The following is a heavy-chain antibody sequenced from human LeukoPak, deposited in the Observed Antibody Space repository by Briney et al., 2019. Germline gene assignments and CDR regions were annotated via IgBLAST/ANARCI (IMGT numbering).Heavy chain of an antibody. CDR1: GYTFTSYD. J-gene: IGHJ6*02. D-gene: IGHD3-3*01. CDR2: MNPNSGNT. CDR3: ARGTIITIFGGPRYYYGMDV. V-gene: IGHV1-8*01. Sequence: ASVKVSCKASGYTFTSYDINWVRQATGQGLEWMGWMNPNSGNTGYAQKFQGRVTMTRNTSISTAYMELSSLRSEDTAVYYCARGTIITIFGGPRYYYGMDVWGQGTTVTVSS.